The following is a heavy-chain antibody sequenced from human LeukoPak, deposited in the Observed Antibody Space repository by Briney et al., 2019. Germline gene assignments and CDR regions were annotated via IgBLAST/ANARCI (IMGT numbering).Heavy chain of an antibody. CDR2: INPNSGGT. CDR1: GYTFTGYY. CDR3: ATLLYYYDSSGFREGGFDY. J-gene: IGHJ4*02. V-gene: IGHV1-2*02. D-gene: IGHD3-22*01. Sequence: ASVKVSCKPSGYTFTGYYMHWVRQAPGQGLEWMGWINPNSGGTNYAQKFQGRVTMTRDTSISTAYMELSRLRSDDTAVYYCATLLYYYDSSGFREGGFDYWGQGTLVTVSS.